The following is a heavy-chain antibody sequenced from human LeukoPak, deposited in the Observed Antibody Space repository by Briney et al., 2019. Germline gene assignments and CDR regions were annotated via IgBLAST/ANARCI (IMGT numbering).Heavy chain of an antibody. CDR3: ASGYDGLFDY. Sequence: SETLSLTCTVSGASINSYFWTWIRQPPGKGLEWIGYMYYTGSRNYNPSLKSRVTTSLDTSRSQFSLKLSSATAADTAVYYCASGYDGLFDYWGQGILVTVSS. CDR1: GASINSYF. D-gene: IGHD5-12*01. J-gene: IGHJ4*02. CDR2: MYYTGSR. V-gene: IGHV4-59*08.